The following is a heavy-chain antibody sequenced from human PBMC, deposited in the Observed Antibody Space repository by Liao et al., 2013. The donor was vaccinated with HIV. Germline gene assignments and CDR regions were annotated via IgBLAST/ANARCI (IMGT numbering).Heavy chain of an antibody. J-gene: IGHJ4*02. D-gene: IGHD2-2*02. CDR3: ARSSRVPAAIID. CDR1: GGSIRSSSYY. Sequence: QLQLQESGPGLVKPSETLSLSCTVSGGSIRSSSYYWGWIRQPPGKGLEWIGSMYYSGSTNYNPSLQSRVTISADTSKNQFSLRLSSVTAADTAVYYCARSSRVPAAIIDWGQGTLVTVSS. V-gene: IGHV4-39*07. CDR2: MYYSGST.